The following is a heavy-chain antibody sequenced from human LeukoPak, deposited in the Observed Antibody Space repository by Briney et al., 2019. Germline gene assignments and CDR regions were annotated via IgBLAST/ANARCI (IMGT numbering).Heavy chain of an antibody. V-gene: IGHV4-39*01. J-gene: IGHJ4*02. CDR3: ARHLIVVVPAATDYYFDY. CDR2: IYYSGST. CDR1: GGSISSYY. Sequence: SETLSLTCTVSGGSISSYYWGWIRQPPGKGLEWIGSIYYSGSTYYNPSLKSRVTISVDTSKNQFSLKLSSVTAADTAVYYCARHLIVVVPAATDYYFDYWSEGTLVTVSS. D-gene: IGHD2-2*01.